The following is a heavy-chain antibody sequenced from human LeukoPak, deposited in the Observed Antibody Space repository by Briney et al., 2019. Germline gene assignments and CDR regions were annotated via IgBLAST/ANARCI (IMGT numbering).Heavy chain of an antibody. Sequence: PSQTLSLTCTVSGGSISSGSYYWSWIRQPAGKGLEWIGRIYTSGSTNYNPSLKSRVTISVDKSKNQFSLKLSSVTAADTAVYYCARGYYSSGWSYAFDIWGQGTMVTVSS. J-gene: IGHJ3*02. CDR2: IYTSGST. CDR1: GGSISSGSYY. D-gene: IGHD6-19*01. V-gene: IGHV4-61*02. CDR3: ARGYYSSGWSYAFDI.